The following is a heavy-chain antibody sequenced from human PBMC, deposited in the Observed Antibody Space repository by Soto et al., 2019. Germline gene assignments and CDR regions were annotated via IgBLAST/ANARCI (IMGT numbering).Heavy chain of an antibody. CDR1: GVTFSSYG. CDR2: ISYDGSNK. D-gene: IGHD3-9*01. CDR3: AKDIGRRYFDWATDYYYYGMDV. J-gene: IGHJ6*02. V-gene: IGHV3-30*18. Sequence: PGGSVRLSCAASGVTFSSYGMHWVRQAPGKGLEWVAVISYDGSNKYYADSVKGRFTISRDNSKNTLYLQMNSLRAEDTAVYYCAKDIGRRYFDWATDYYYYGMDVWGQGTTVTVSS.